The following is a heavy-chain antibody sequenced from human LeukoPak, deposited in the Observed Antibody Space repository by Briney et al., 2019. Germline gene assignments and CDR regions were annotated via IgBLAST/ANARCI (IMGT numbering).Heavy chain of an antibody. Sequence: PSETLSLTCTVSGGSISSSSYYWGWIRQPPGKGLEWIGSIYYSGSTYYNPSLKSRVTISVDTSKNQFSLKLSSVTAADTAVYYCARRFPELLRRHNWFDPWGQGTLVTVSS. CDR2: IYYSGST. CDR1: GGSISSSSYY. V-gene: IGHV4-39*01. D-gene: IGHD1-26*01. CDR3: ARRFPELLRRHNWFDP. J-gene: IGHJ5*02.